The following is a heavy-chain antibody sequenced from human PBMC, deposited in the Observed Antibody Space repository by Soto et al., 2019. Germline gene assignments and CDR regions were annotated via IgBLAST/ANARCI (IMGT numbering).Heavy chain of an antibody. CDR1: GFTVSSNY. CDR3: ARDMAVVVADDAFDI. D-gene: IGHD2-15*01. V-gene: IGHV3-66*01. J-gene: IGHJ3*02. CDR2: IYSGGST. Sequence: GGSLRLSCAASGFTVSSNYMSWVRQAPGKGLEWVSVIYSGGSTYYADSVKGRFTISRDNSKNTLYLQMNSLRAEDTAVYYCARDMAVVVADDAFDIWGQGTMVTVSS.